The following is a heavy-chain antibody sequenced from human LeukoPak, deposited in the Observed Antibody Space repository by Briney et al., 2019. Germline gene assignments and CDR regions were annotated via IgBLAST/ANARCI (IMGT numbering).Heavy chain of an antibody. V-gene: IGHV4-39*07. D-gene: IGHD4-11*01. Sequence: PSENLSLTCTVSGGSISSSSYYWGWIRQPPGKGLEWIGSIYYSGSTYYNPSLKSRVTISVDTSKNQFSLKLSSVTAADTAVYYCARVVRPIAVTTMVDYWGQGTLVTVSS. CDR2: IYYSGST. CDR3: ARVVRPIAVTTMVDY. CDR1: GGSISSSSYY. J-gene: IGHJ4*02.